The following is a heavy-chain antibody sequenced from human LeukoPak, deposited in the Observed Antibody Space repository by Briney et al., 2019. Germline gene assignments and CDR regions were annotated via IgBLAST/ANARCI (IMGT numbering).Heavy chain of an antibody. Sequence: VASVKVSCKASGGTFSSYAISWVRQAPGQGLEWMGRIIPILGIANYAQKFQGRVTITAGKSTSTAYMELSSLRSEDTAVYYCARDSSGYYDYDYWGQGTLVTVSS. CDR2: IIPILGIA. CDR1: GGTFSSYA. J-gene: IGHJ4*02. D-gene: IGHD3-22*01. CDR3: ARDSSGYYDYDY. V-gene: IGHV1-69*04.